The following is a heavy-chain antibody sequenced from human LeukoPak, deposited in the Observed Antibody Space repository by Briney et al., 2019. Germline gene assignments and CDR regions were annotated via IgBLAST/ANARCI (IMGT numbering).Heavy chain of an antibody. D-gene: IGHD3-22*01. V-gene: IGHV1-69*13. J-gene: IGHJ5*02. CDR2: IIPIFGTA. CDR1: GGTFSSYA. CDR3: ARSSGYPNWFDP. Sequence: SVKVSCKASGGTFSSYAISWVRQAPGQGLEWMGGIIPIFGTANYAQKFQGRVTITADESTSTAYMELSSLRSEDTAVYYCARSSGYPNWFDPWGQGTLVTVSS.